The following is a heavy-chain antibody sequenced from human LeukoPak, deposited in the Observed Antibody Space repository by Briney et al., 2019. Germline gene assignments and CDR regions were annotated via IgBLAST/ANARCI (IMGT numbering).Heavy chain of an antibody. CDR1: GGSLNSPNYY. Sequence: SETLSLTCIVSGGSLNSPNYYWGWIRQPPGKGLEWIGSIYYSGATYYNPSLKSRLTISVDTSKNQFSLKLTSVTAADTAVYYCARHDYYGSLNWFDPWGQGTLITVSS. CDR2: IYYSGAT. J-gene: IGHJ5*02. V-gene: IGHV4-39*01. D-gene: IGHD3-10*01. CDR3: ARHDYYGSLNWFDP.